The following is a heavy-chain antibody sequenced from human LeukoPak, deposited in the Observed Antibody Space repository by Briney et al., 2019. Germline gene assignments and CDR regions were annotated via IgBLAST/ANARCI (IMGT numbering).Heavy chain of an antibody. CDR3: ARDVHGYSSSSLDY. J-gene: IGHJ4*02. D-gene: IGHD6-13*01. V-gene: IGHV1-18*01. CDR2: ISAYNGNT. CDR1: GYTFTSYG. Sequence: ASVKVSCKASGYTFTSYGISWVRQAPGQGLEWMGWISAYNGNTNYAQKLQGRVTMTTDTSTSTAYMELRSLRSDDTAVYYCARDVHGYSSSSLDYWGQGTLVTVSS.